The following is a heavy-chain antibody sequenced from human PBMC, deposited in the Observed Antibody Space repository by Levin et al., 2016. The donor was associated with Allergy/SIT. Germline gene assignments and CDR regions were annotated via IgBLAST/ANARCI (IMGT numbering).Heavy chain of an antibody. CDR3: TRDMVMINFGGLLTNYYYGMDV. J-gene: IGHJ6*02. Sequence: ASVKVSCKASGHTFPNYAIHWVRQAPGQRLEWMGWINMGNGNTKYSQKFQGRVTITRDSPATTAYMELSSLRSEDTAVYYCTRDMVMINFGGLLTNYYYGMDVWGQGATVTVSS. CDR2: INMGNGNT. CDR1: GHTFPNYA. D-gene: IGHD3-16*01. V-gene: IGHV1-3*04.